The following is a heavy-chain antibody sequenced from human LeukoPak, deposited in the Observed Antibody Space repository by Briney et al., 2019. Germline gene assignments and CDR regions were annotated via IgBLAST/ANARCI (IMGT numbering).Heavy chain of an antibody. D-gene: IGHD3-10*01. CDR1: GFTFDDYA. J-gene: IGHJ4*02. V-gene: IGHV3-9*01. CDR3: VKGSGTFYNGYFDY. CDR2: ISWNSGNT. Sequence: GGSLRLSCAVPGFTFDDYAMHWVRQAPGEALEWVSGISWNSGNTDYADSVKGRFTISRDNAKNSLFLQMNRLRAEDTALYYCVKGSGTFYNGYFDYWGQGTLVTVSS.